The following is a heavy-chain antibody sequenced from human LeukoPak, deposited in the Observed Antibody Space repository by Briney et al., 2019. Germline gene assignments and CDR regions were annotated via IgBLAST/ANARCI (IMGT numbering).Heavy chain of an antibody. Sequence: QSGGSLRLSCAASGFTFSSYAMSWVRQAPGKGLEWVSAISGSGGSTYYADSVKGRFTISRNNSKNTLYLQMNSLRAEDTAVYYCAKDGATAGDYVWGSYRRMIAIIDYWGQGTLVTVSS. CDR2: ISGSGGST. J-gene: IGHJ4*02. V-gene: IGHV3-23*01. CDR1: GFTFSSYA. D-gene: IGHD3-16*02. CDR3: AKDGATAGDYVWGSYRRMIAIIDY.